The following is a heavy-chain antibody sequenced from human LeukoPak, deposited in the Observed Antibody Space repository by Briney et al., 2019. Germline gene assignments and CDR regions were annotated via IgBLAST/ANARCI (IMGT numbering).Heavy chain of an antibody. D-gene: IGHD4-17*01. V-gene: IGHV1-69*05. CDR1: GGTFSNSA. Sequence: SVKVSCKTSGGTFSNSAISWVRQAPGQGLEWLGGIMPLFGTAGYAQKFQGRVTITKDESTRTVYLELTSLTSDDTAVYYCARDVHGDYGSGWFDPWGQGTLVSVSS. CDR2: IMPLFGTA. J-gene: IGHJ5*02. CDR3: ARDVHGDYGSGWFDP.